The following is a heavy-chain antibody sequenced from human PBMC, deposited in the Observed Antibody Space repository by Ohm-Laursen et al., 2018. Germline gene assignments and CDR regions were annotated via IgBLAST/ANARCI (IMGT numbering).Heavy chain of an antibody. Sequence: SSVKVSCNASGYSFTSYDINWVRQASGQGLEWMGWMNPYTGKTGYAERFQGRVTMTRDTSTSTVYMGLSSLRSEDTAVYYCARGYCSSTSCYPYWYFDLWGRGTLVTVSS. CDR2: MNPYTGKT. V-gene: IGHV1-8*01. CDR1: GYSFTSYD. CDR3: ARGYCSSTSCYPYWYFDL. J-gene: IGHJ2*01. D-gene: IGHD2-2*01.